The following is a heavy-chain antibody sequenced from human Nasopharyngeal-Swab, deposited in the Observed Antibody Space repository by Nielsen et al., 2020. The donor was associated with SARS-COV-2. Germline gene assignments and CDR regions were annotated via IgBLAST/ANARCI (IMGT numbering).Heavy chain of an antibody. J-gene: IGHJ4*02. V-gene: IGHV4-34*01. Sequence: ETLSLTCAVYGGSFSGYYWSWIRQPPGKGLEWIGEINHSGSTNYNPSLKSRVTISVDTSKNQFSLKLSSVTAADTAVYYCARGAAARGAADYWSQGTLVTVSS. CDR3: ARGAAARGAADY. D-gene: IGHD6-13*01. CDR2: INHSGST. CDR1: GGSFSGYY.